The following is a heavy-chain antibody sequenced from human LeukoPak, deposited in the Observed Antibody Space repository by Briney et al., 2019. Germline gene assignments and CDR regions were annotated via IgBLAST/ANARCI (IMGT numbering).Heavy chain of an antibody. Sequence: PGGSLRLSCAASGFTFSSYAMSWVRQAPGKGLEWVSYISSRGSTIYYADSVKGRFTISRDNAKNSLYLQMNSLRAEDTAVYYCARNARDYDFWSGYLEFDPWGQGTLVTVSS. CDR2: ISSRGSTI. CDR3: ARNARDYDFWSGYLEFDP. J-gene: IGHJ5*02. CDR1: GFTFSSYA. V-gene: IGHV3-48*04. D-gene: IGHD3-3*01.